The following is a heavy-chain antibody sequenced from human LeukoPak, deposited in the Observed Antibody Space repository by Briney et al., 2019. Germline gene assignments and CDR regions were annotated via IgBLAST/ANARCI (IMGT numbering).Heavy chain of an antibody. J-gene: IGHJ4*02. CDR2: INPIGGTT. Sequence: ASVKVSCKTSGYTFTSYYTHWMRQAPGQGLEWMGIINPIGGTTDYAQKFQGRVTMTRDTSISTAYMELSRLRSDDTAVYYCARTQLVGYFDYWGQGTLVTVSS. D-gene: IGHD6-6*01. V-gene: IGHV1-2*02. CDR3: ARTQLVGYFDY. CDR1: GYTFTSYY.